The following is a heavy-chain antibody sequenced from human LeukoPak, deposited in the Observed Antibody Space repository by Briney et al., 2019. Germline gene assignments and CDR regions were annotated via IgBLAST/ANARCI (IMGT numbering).Heavy chain of an antibody. CDR1: GFSFDDNA. CDR2: ISGDGATT. D-gene: IGHD3-16*01. J-gene: IGHJ1*01. CDR3: AKDNQRGGFQH. V-gene: IGHV3-43*02. Sequence: GGSLRLSCAASGFSFDDNAMYWVRQAPGKGLEWVSLISGDGATTYYGDSVKGRFNISRDNSKSSLYLQMNSLRSEDTALYYCAKDNQRGGFQHWGQGTLVTVSS.